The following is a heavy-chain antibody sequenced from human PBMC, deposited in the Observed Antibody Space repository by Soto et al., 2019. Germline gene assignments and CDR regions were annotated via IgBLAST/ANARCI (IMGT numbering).Heavy chain of an antibody. V-gene: IGHV1-2*04. CDR1: GYTFTIYY. CDR3: AREGRCDYDFWSGPLGMDV. J-gene: IGHJ6*02. CDR2: INPNSGGT. Sequence: ASVKVSCKAFGYTFTIYYIHWVRQAPGQGLEWMGWINPNSGGTNYAQKFQGWVTMTRDTSISTAYMELSRLRSDDTAVYYCAREGRCDYDFWSGPLGMDVWGQGTTVTVSS. D-gene: IGHD3-3*01.